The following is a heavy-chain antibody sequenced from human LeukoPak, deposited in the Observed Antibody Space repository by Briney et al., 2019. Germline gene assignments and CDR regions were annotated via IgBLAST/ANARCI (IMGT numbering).Heavy chain of an antibody. J-gene: IGHJ1*01. Sequence: VASVKVSCKASGGTFSSYAIGWVRQAPGQGLEWMGWISAYNGNTNYAQKLQGRVTMTTDTSTSTAYMELRSLRSDDTAVYYCARDHRRYCSGGSCSEYFQHWGQGTLVTVSS. CDR3: ARDHRRYCSGGSCSEYFQH. D-gene: IGHD2-15*01. CDR2: ISAYNGNT. V-gene: IGHV1-18*01. CDR1: GGTFSSYA.